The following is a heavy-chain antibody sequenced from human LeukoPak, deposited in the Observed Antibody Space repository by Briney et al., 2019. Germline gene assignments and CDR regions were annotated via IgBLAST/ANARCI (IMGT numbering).Heavy chain of an antibody. CDR3: ARSVGATTHFDY. CDR1: GFTLSSYG. CDR2: IRYDGSNK. D-gene: IGHD1-26*01. V-gene: IGHV3-30*02. J-gene: IGHJ4*02. Sequence: GGSLRLSCAASGFTLSSYGMHWVRQAPGKGLEWVAFIRYDGSNKYYADSVKGRFTISRDNSKNTLYLQMNSLRAEDTAVYYCARSVGATTHFDYWGQGTLVTVSS.